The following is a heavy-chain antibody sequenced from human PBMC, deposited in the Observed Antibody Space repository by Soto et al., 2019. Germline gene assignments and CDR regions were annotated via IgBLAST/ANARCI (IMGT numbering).Heavy chain of an antibody. CDR3: AREGSYSAYNFAHGIQLWSFDF. Sequence: PSETLSLTCTVSGGSINTFYWSWVRQPAGKGLEWIGRIFSSVSTSFNPSLESRVAMSVDTSKIHFSLNLSSVTAADMAVYYCAREGSYSAYNFAHGIQLWSFDFWGQGALVTVSS. CDR2: IFSSVST. V-gene: IGHV4-4*07. J-gene: IGHJ4*02. D-gene: IGHD5-12*01. CDR1: GGSINTFY.